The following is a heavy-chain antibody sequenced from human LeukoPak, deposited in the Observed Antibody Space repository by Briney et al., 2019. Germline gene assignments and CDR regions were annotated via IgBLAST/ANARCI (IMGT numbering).Heavy chain of an antibody. CDR1: GGSFSGYY. D-gene: IGHD3-10*01. CDR2: INHSGST. Sequence: SETLSLTCAVYGGSFSGYYWSWLRQPPGKGLEWIGEINHSGSTNYNPSLKSRVTISVDTSKNQFSLKLSSVTAADTAVYYCARHHVLLWFGELLGWFDPWGQGTLVTVSS. V-gene: IGHV4-34*01. J-gene: IGHJ5*02. CDR3: ARHHVLLWFGELLGWFDP.